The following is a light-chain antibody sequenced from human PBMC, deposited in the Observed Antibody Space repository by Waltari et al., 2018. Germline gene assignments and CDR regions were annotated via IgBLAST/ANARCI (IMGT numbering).Light chain of an antibody. CDR1: QNIGTY. CDR3: QQRTRWPPYS. V-gene: IGKV3-11*01. CDR2: DAF. J-gene: IGKJ2*03. Sequence: EIVLTQSPATLSLSPGDRATLSCRASQNIGTYLAWYQQRPGQAPRLLIYDAFRRATGIPARVSASGSGTDFTLTISSLEPEDFAVYYCQQRTRWPPYSFGQGTKVEIK.